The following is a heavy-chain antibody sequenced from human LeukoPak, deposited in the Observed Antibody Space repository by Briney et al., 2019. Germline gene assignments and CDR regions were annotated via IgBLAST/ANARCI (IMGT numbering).Heavy chain of an antibody. Sequence: ASVKVSCKASGGTFSSYAISWVRQAPGQGLEWMGGIIPIFGTANYAQKFQGRVTITTDESTSTAYMELSSLRSEDTAVYYCAGQQLVRHWFDPWGQGTLVTVCS. CDR2: IIPIFGTA. CDR1: GGTFSSYA. CDR3: AGQQLVRHWFDP. J-gene: IGHJ5*02. V-gene: IGHV1-69*05. D-gene: IGHD6-6*01.